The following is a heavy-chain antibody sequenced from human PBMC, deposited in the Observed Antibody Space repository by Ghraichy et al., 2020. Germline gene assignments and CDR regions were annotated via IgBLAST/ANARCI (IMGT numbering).Heavy chain of an antibody. CDR3: AREYRGQALPYYYYGMDV. V-gene: IGHV3-11*01. D-gene: IGHD2-2*02. CDR1: GFTFSDYY. J-gene: IGHJ6*02. CDR2: ISSSGSTI. Sequence: GGSLRLSCAASGFTFSDYYMSWIRQAPGKGLEWVSYISSSGSTIYYADSVKGRFTISRDNAKNSLYLQMNSLRAEDTAVYYCAREYRGQALPYYYYGMDVWGQGTTVTVSS.